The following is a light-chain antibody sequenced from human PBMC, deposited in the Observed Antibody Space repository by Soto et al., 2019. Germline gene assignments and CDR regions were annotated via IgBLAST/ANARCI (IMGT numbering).Light chain of an antibody. V-gene: IGLV1-44*01. Sequence: QSVLTQPPSASVTPGQRVTISCSGSSSSIGSNSVNWYQQLPGTAPKLLIYNNNQRPSGVPDRFSGSKSGTSASLAISGLQSEDEADYFCSAWDDSLMGVLFGGGTKLTVL. CDR1: SSSIGSNS. J-gene: IGLJ2*01. CDR2: NNN. CDR3: SAWDDSLMGVL.